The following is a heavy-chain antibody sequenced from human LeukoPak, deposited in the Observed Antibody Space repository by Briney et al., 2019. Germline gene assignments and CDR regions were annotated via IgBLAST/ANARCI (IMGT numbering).Heavy chain of an antibody. CDR3: ARDRGTMVRGVPDWYFDL. V-gene: IGHV1-69*04. CDR1: GYTFTGYY. J-gene: IGHJ2*01. CDR2: IIPILGIA. Sequence: SVKVSCKASGYTFTGYYMHWVRQAPGQGLEWMGRIIPILGIANYAQKFQGRVTITADKSTSTAYMELSSLRSEDTAVYYCARDRGTMVRGVPDWYFDLWGRGTLVTVSS. D-gene: IGHD3-10*01.